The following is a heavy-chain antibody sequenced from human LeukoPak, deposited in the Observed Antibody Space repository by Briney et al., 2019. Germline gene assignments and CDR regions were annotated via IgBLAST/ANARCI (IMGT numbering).Heavy chain of an antibody. CDR2: IYSGGST. D-gene: IGHD7-27*01. CDR1: GFTVSSNY. J-gene: IGHJ4*02. Sequence: HPGGSLRLSCAASGFTVSSNYMSWVRQAPGKGLEWVSVIYSGGSTYYADSVKGRFTNSRDNSKNTLYLQMNSLRAEDTAVYYCASAGETPFDYWGQGTLVAVSS. V-gene: IGHV3-66*02. CDR3: ASAGETPFDY.